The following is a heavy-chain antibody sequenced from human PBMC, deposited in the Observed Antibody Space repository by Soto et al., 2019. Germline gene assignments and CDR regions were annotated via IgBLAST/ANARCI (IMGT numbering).Heavy chain of an antibody. D-gene: IGHD3-16*02. CDR3: TRSIGSGGVIGGFDY. Sequence: QVPLVQSETEVKKPGSAVKVSCKASGGTFNTYAMNWVRQAPGQGLEWMGGIIPMFDTPRYAQKFQGRVTITVNESTTTAYMELSSLRSEDTAVYYCTRSIGSGGVIGGFDYWGQGTLVTVSS. CDR1: GGTFNTYA. J-gene: IGHJ4*02. V-gene: IGHV1-69*01. CDR2: IIPMFDTP.